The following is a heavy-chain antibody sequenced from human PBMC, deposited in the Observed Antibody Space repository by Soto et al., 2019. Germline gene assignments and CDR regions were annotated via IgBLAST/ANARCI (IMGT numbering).Heavy chain of an antibody. CDR2: ISGSGGST. D-gene: IGHD3-3*01. J-gene: IGHJ6*03. V-gene: IGHV3-23*01. CDR3: AKCLYYDFWSGYPYYYYYYMDV. Sequence: GSLRLSCAASGFTFSSYAMSWVRQAPGKGLEWVSAISGSGGSTYYADSVKGRFTISRDNSKNTLYLQMNSLRAEDTAVYYCAKCLYYDFWSGYPYYYYYYMDVWGKGTTVTVSS. CDR1: GFTFSSYA.